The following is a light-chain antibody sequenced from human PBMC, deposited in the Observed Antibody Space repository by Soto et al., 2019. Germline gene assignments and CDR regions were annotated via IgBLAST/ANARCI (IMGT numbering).Light chain of an antibody. J-gene: IGKJ4*01. CDR3: QQYKSFSLT. Sequence: DIQMTQSPSTLSASVGDRVTITCRASQNINNWLAWYQQKPGKAPKLLIYKTSNLESGVPSRVSGSGSGTEFSLTISSLQPDYFASYYCQQYKSFSLTFGGGTRVEVK. V-gene: IGKV1-5*03. CDR2: KTS. CDR1: QNINNW.